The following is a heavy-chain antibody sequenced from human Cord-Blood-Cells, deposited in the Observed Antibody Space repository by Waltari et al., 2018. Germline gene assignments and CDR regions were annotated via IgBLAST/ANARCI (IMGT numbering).Heavy chain of an antibody. Sequence: QVQLQQWGAGLLKPSETLSLTCAVYGGSFRGSYRSWIRQPPGKGLEWIGEINHSGSTNYNPSLKSRVTISVDTSKNQFSLKLSSVTAADTAVYYCARLFSSRDDYWGQGTLVTVSS. CDR1: GGSFRGSY. CDR3: ARLFSSRDDY. CDR2: INHSGST. J-gene: IGHJ4*02. V-gene: IGHV4-34*01. D-gene: IGHD6-6*01.